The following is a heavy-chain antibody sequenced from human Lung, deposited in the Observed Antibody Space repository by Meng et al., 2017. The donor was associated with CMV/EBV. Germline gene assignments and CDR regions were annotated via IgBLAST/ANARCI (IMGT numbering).Heavy chain of an antibody. Sequence: SVXVSXXASGGTFSSYAISWVRQAPGQGLEWMGGIIPILGIANYAQKFQGRVTITADKSTSTAYMELSSLRSEDTAVYYCASLGYCSSTSCPFYYYYGMDVWGQGTTVXVSS. J-gene: IGHJ6*02. D-gene: IGHD2-2*01. CDR2: IIPILGIA. V-gene: IGHV1-69*10. CDR1: GGTFSSYA. CDR3: ASLGYCSSTSCPFYYYYGMDV.